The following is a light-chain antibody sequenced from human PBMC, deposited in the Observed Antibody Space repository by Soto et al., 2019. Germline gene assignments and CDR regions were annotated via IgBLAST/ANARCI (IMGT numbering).Light chain of an antibody. CDR2: GNN. V-gene: IGLV1-40*01. CDR1: SSNIGAGYD. CDR3: QSYDSSFYV. Sequence: QSVLTQPPSVSGAPGQRVTISCTGSSSNIGAGYDVHWYQQLPGTAPKLLIYGNNNRPSGVPDRFSDSKSGTSASLAITGLQAEDEADYYCQSYDSSFYVFGTGTKLTVL. J-gene: IGLJ1*01.